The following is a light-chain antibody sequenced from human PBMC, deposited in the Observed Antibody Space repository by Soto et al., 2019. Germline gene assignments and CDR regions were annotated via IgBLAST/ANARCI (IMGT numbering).Light chain of an antibody. Sequence: DIQMTQSPSTLSASVGDRVTITCRASQSSSSWLAWYQQKPGKAPKLLIYDASILESAVPSRFSRSESGTEFTITICSLQPDDFASYCCQQYNSYSLFTFGQGTKLEIK. CDR3: QQYNSYSLFT. CDR1: QSSSSW. V-gene: IGKV1-5*01. CDR2: DAS. J-gene: IGKJ2*01.